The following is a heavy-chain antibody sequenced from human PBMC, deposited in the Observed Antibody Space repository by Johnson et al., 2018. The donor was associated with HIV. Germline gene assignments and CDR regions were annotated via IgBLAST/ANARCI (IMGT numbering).Heavy chain of an antibody. D-gene: IGHD3-10*01. J-gene: IGHJ3*02. CDR2: ISSSGSTI. Sequence: QVQLVESGGGLVQPGGSLRLSCAASGFTFSDYYMSWIRQAPGKGLEWVSYISSSGSTIYYADSVKGRFTISRDNAKKSLYLQMHSLRAEDTALYYCARDRGAAARYDAFDIWGQGTMVTVSS. CDR3: ARDRGAAARYDAFDI. V-gene: IGHV3-11*01. CDR1: GFTFSDYY.